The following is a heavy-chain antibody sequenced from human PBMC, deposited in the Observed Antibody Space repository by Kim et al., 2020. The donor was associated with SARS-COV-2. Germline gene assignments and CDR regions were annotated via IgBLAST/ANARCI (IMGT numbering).Heavy chain of an antibody. D-gene: IGHD6-19*01. Sequence: ASVKVSCKVSGYTLTELSMHWVRQAPGKGLEWMGGFDPEDGETIYAQKFQGRVTMTEDTSTDTAYMELSSLRSEDTAVYYCAAVMPGIAVAGTGWRAFDIWGQGTMVTVSS. CDR1: GYTLTELS. CDR2: FDPEDGET. CDR3: AAVMPGIAVAGTGWRAFDI. V-gene: IGHV1-24*01. J-gene: IGHJ3*02.